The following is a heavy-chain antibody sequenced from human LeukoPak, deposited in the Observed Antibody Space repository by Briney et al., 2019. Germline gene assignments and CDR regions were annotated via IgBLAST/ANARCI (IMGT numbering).Heavy chain of an antibody. Sequence: ASVKVSCKASGYTFTSYYMHWVRQAPGQGLEWMGIINPSGGSTSYAQKFQGRVTITADESTSTAYMELSSLRSEDTAVYYCARDPGDYDFWSAEPLNWFDPWGQGTLVTVSS. V-gene: IGHV1-46*01. CDR3: ARDPGDYDFWSAEPLNWFDP. D-gene: IGHD3-3*01. J-gene: IGHJ5*02. CDR2: INPSGGST. CDR1: GYTFTSYY.